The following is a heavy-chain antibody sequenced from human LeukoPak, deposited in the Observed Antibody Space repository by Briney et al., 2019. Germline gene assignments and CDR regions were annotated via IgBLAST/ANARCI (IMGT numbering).Heavy chain of an antibody. D-gene: IGHD3-9*01. Sequence: GGSLRPSCAASGFTFSNCAMSWVRQAPGKGLEWVSAVSGRDDSTYYADSVKGRFTISRDTSKNTLYLQMNSLRAEDTAVYYCAKWGDYDILTGYYDPDYWGQGTLVTVSS. CDR2: VSGRDDST. CDR3: AKWGDYDILTGYYDPDY. V-gene: IGHV3-23*01. CDR1: GFTFSNCA. J-gene: IGHJ4*02.